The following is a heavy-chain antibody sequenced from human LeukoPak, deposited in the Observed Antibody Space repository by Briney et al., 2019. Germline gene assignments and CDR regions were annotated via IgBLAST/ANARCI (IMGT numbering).Heavy chain of an antibody. Sequence: QSGGSLRLSCVASGFTFSSYGMHWVRQAPGKGLEWVAVISYDGSYKYYADSVKGRFTISRDNSKNTLFLQMNSPRAEDTAVYYCAKMASDDPVDYWGQGTLVTVSS. D-gene: IGHD3-3*01. J-gene: IGHJ4*02. V-gene: IGHV3-30*18. CDR1: GFTFSSYG. CDR2: ISYDGSYK. CDR3: AKMASDDPVDY.